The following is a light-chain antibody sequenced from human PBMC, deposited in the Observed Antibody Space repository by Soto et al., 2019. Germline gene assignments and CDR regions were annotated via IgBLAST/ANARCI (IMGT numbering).Light chain of an antibody. CDR1: QSISRY. V-gene: IGKV1-39*01. Sequence: DIQMTQSPSSLSASVGDRVTITCRASQSISRYLNWYQQKPGKAPELLIYAASLLHSGVPSRFSGSGSATDFTLTIRSLQPEDFATYYCKQSSSTPRTFGQGTKVDIK. CDR3: KQSSSTPRT. CDR2: AAS. J-gene: IGKJ1*01.